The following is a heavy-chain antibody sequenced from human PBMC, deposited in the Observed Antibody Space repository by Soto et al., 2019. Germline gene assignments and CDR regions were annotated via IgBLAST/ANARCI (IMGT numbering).Heavy chain of an antibody. J-gene: IGHJ4*02. Sequence: EVQLVASGGGLVQPGGSLRLSCVASGFTINNYYMNWVRQAPGKGLEWVANINQDGSEIYYVDSVKGRFTISRDNAKNSLYLQMDSLRAEDTAVYPCSGGLGWLVDYWGQGTGVTVSS. D-gene: IGHD3-3*01. CDR2: INQDGSEI. V-gene: IGHV3-7*04. CDR3: SGGLGWLVDY. CDR1: GFTINNYY.